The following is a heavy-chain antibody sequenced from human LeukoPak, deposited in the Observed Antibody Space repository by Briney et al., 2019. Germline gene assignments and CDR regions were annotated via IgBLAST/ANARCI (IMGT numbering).Heavy chain of an antibody. CDR1: GGSISSYC. J-gene: IGHJ4*02. CDR3: ARGATGY. V-gene: IGHV4-59*01. CDR2: IYYSGST. Sequence: KPSETLSLTCTVSGGSISSYCWSWIRQPPGKGLEWIGYIYYSGSTNYNPSLKSRATISVDTSKNQFSLKLSSVTAADTAVYYCARGATGYWGQGTLVTVSS.